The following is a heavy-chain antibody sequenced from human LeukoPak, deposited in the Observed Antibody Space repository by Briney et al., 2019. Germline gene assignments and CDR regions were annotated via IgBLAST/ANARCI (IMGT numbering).Heavy chain of an antibody. CDR3: ASLLWYNEYNWFDP. CDR2: ISGGTIYI. J-gene: IGHJ5*02. CDR1: GFTFSSYT. Sequence: GGSLRLSCAASGFTFSSYTMKWVRQAPGKGLEWVSSISGGTIYIYYADSVKGRFTISRDNAKNSLYLQMNNLRAEDTAVYYCASLLWYNEYNWFDPWGQGTLVTVSS. V-gene: IGHV3-21*01. D-gene: IGHD1-14*01.